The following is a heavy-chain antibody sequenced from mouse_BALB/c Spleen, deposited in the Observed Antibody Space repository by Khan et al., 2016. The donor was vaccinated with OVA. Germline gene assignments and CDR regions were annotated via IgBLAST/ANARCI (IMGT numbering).Heavy chain of an antibody. CDR3: ALIEWSRDYAIDY. Sequence: QVTLKESGPGILQPSQTLSLTCSFSGFSLSSSGMGVGWIRQPSGKGLEWLAYIWWDDDKRNNQALKSRLLVSKDTSTDQESLKIANVDTADTATYYCALIEWSRDYAIDYWGQGTSVTVSS. J-gene: IGHJ4*01. CDR2: IWWDDDK. D-gene: IGHD2-2*01. V-gene: IGHV8-8*01. CDR1: GFSLSSSGMG.